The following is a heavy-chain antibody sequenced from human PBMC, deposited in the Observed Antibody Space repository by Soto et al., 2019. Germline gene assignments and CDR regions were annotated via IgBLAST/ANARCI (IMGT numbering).Heavy chain of an antibody. CDR3: ARGGRWLQLTFDY. CDR2: MYTKERT. J-gene: IGHJ4*02. D-gene: IGHD5-12*01. V-gene: IGHV4-4*07. Sequence: SETLSLTCTVSGGSITNYYWGWIRQPAGKGLEWIGRMYTKERTNYNLSFKSRVTMSVDTSKNQFSLKLNAVTAEDTAVYYCARGGRWLQLTFDYWGQGTLVTVSS. CDR1: GGSITNYY.